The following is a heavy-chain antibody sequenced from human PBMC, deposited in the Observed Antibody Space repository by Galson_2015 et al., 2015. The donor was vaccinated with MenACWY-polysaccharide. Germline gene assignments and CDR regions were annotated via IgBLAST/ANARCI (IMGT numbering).Heavy chain of an antibody. Sequence: SVKVSFKASGYSFSSYDLNWVRQARGQRLEWLGSISPNSGDTTSAEKFQGRITMTHDTTISTVFMELSSLRSEDTAIYYCARCSEIYSSYYPYYYMDVWGKGTTVTVSS. CDR3: ARCSEIYSSYYPYYYMDV. D-gene: IGHD3-10*02. V-gene: IGHV1-8*01. CDR1: GYSFSSYD. CDR2: ISPNSGDT. J-gene: IGHJ6*03.